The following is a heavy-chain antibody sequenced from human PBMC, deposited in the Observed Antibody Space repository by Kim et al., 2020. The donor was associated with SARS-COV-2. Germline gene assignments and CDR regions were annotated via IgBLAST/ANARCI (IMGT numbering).Heavy chain of an antibody. CDR3: ARDNPSTGYGMDV. CDR2: IYTSGST. D-gene: IGHD4-17*01. CDR1: GGSISSGSYY. V-gene: IGHV4-61*02. J-gene: IGHJ6*02. Sequence: SETLSLTCTVSGGSISSGSYYWSWIRQPAGKGLEWIGRIYTSGSTNYNPSLKSRVTISVDTSKNQFSLKLSSVTAADTAVYYCARDNPSTGYGMDVWGQGTTVTVSS.